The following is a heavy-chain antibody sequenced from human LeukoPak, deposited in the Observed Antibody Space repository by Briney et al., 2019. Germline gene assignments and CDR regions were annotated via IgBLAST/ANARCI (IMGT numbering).Heavy chain of an antibody. J-gene: IGHJ4*02. CDR1: GGAIGSDGYY. V-gene: IGHV4-31*03. CDR2: IYYSGSA. Sequence: PSQTLSLTCSVSGGAIGSDGYYWNWIRQHPGKGLEWIGYIYYSGSASYNPSLKSRVTISVDTSKNQFSLRLSSVTAADTAVYYCARGRFYGFSGDSWGQGSLVTVSP. CDR3: ARGRFYGFSGDS. D-gene: IGHD3-10*01.